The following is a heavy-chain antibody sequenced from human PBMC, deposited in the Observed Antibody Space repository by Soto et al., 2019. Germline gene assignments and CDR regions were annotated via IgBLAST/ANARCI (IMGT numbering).Heavy chain of an antibody. V-gene: IGHV1-18*01. D-gene: IGHD5-12*01. CDR3: ARHHGPTTSENWFDP. CDR1: GYTFFTYD. CDR2: ISIYSGDT. Sequence: QVHLVQSGVEVKTPGASVKVSCQASGYTFFTYDISWVRQAPGQGVEWMGWISIYSGDTKYAQKFQGRVTMTTDTSTTTAYLELRSLRSADPAVYYCARHHGPTTSENWFDPWGQGTLVTVSS. J-gene: IGHJ5*02.